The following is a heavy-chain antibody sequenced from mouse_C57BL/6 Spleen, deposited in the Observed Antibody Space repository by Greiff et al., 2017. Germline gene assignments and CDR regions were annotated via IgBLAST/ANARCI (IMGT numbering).Heavy chain of an antibody. D-gene: IGHD2-5*01. CDR2: IRNKANGYTT. CDR1: GFTFTDYY. CDR3: ARSAYSNVYYFDY. J-gene: IGHJ2*01. Sequence: EVHLVESGGGLVQPGGSLSLSCAASGFTFTDYYMSWVRQPPGKALEWLGFIRNKANGYTTEYSASVKGRFTISRDNSQSILYLQMNALRAEDSATYYCARSAYSNVYYFDYWGQGTTLTVSS. V-gene: IGHV7-3*01.